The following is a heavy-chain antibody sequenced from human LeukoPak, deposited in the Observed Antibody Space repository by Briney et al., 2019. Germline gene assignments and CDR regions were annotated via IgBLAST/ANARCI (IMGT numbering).Heavy chain of an antibody. CDR3: ARYITMVRGGSWFDP. J-gene: IGHJ5*02. D-gene: IGHD3-10*01. Sequence: ASVKVSCKASGYTFTNSDINWVRQAAGQGLEWMGWMNPDSGNTGYARTFQGRVTMTRNTSISTAYMELSSLRSEDTAVYYCARYITMVRGGSWFDPWGQGTLVTVSS. V-gene: IGHV1-8*01. CDR1: GYTFTNSD. CDR2: MNPDSGNT.